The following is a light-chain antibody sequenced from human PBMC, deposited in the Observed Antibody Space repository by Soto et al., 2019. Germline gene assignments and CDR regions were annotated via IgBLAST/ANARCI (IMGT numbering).Light chain of an antibody. Sequence: ENVLTQSPGTLSLSPGERATLSCRASQSISNSYLAWYQQKPGQTPSLLIYHASNWATSIPDRFSGSGSGTDFTLTISRLEPEDFAVYYCQEYGDSLLTFGGGTKVEIK. V-gene: IGKV3-20*01. CDR2: HAS. J-gene: IGKJ4*01. CDR3: QEYGDSLLT. CDR1: QSISNSY.